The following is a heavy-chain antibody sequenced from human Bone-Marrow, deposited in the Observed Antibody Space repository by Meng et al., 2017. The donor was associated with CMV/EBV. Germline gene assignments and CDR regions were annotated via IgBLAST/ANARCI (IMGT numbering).Heavy chain of an antibody. J-gene: IGHJ6*02. CDR1: GFTFSSSW. D-gene: IGHD2-2*02. CDR2: ISYDGSNK. CDR3: ARGRSGYCSSTSCYMGPGDYGMDV. Sequence: GESLKISCAASGFTFSSSWMHWVRQAPGKGLEWVAVISYDGSNKYYADSVKGRFTISRDNSKNTLYLQMNSLRAEDTAVYYCARGRSGYCSSTSCYMGPGDYGMDVWGQGNTVNV. V-gene: IGHV3-30-3*01.